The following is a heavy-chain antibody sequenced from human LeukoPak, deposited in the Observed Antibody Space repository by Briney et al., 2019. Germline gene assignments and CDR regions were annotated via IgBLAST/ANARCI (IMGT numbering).Heavy chain of an antibody. D-gene: IGHD3-3*01. Sequence: SVKVSCKASGGTFISYAISWVRQAPGQGLEWMGGIIPICGTANYAQKFQGRVTITADESTSTAYMELSSLRSEDTAVYYCARGQRITIFGVVMRHAFDIWGQGTMVTVSS. CDR3: ARGQRITIFGVVMRHAFDI. J-gene: IGHJ3*02. CDR2: IIPICGTA. CDR1: GGTFISYA. V-gene: IGHV1-69*13.